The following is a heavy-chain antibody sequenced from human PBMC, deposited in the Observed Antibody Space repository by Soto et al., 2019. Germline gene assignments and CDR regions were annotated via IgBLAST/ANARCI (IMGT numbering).Heavy chain of an antibody. CDR3: ARDGNFAFLGVSFASDF. D-gene: IGHD3-10*01. J-gene: IGHJ4*02. V-gene: IGHV1-2*06. CDR2: MNLDTGGT. CDR1: GYRFTAYY. Sequence: ASVKVSCKASGYRFTAYYIHWVRQAPGQGLEWMGRMNLDTGGTTYAQRFQGRVTMTRDTSISTAYMEVSSLKSDDTAMYYCARDGNFAFLGVSFASDFWGKGTLVTVSS.